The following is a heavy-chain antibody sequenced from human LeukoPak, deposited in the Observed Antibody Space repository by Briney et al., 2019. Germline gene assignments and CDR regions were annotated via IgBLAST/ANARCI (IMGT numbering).Heavy chain of an antibody. CDR3: AKGAYDYIEIGYFDS. J-gene: IGHJ4*02. V-gene: IGHV3-23*01. CDR2: SGDNT. CDR1: GFTFSSYA. D-gene: IGHD5-12*01. Sequence: GGSLRLSCAASGFTFSSYAMSWVRQAPGKGLEWVSGSGDNTRYADSVKGRFTISRDNSKNTLFLQMNSLRAEDTAIYYCAKGAYDYIEIGYFDSWGQGTLVTVSS.